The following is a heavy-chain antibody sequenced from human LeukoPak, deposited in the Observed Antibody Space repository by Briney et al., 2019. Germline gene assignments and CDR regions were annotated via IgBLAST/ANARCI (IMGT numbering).Heavy chain of an antibody. J-gene: IGHJ4*02. CDR1: GGSISSGSYY. V-gene: IGHV4-61*02. D-gene: IGHD1-26*01. CDR2: IYTSGST. Sequence: SQTLSLTCTVSGGSISSGSYYWSWIRQPAGKGLEWIGRIYTSGSTNYNPSLKSRVTISADTSKNQFSLKLSSVTAADTAVYYCARAYPIVYWGQGTLVTVSS. CDR3: ARAYPIVY.